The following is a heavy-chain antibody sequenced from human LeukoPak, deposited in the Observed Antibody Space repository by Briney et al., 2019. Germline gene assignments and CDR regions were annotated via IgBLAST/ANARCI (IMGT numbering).Heavy chain of an antibody. CDR3: ASQYFLILSLYYFDY. J-gene: IGHJ4*02. CDR2: LYHSGNT. V-gene: IGHV4-38-2*02. D-gene: IGHD3-10*02. Sequence: SETLSLTCSVSGDSIRSGYYWGWIRQPPGKGLEWIGSLYHSGNTYYNTSLKSRVTISVDTSKNQFSLKLSSVTAADTAVYYCASQYFLILSLYYFDYWGQGTLVTVSS. CDR1: GDSIRSGYY.